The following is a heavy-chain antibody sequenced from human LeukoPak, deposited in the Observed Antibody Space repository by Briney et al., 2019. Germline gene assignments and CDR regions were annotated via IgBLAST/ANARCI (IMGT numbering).Heavy chain of an antibody. V-gene: IGHV3-73*01. J-gene: IGHJ4*02. D-gene: IGHD3-22*01. CDR3: TRHRAYYDSSGSNY. Sequence: GGSLRLSCAASGFTFSGSAMHWVRQASGKGLEWVGRIRSKANSYATAYAASVKGRFTISRDDSKNTAYLQMNSLKTEDTAVYYCTRHRAYYDSSGSNYWGQGTLVTVSS. CDR1: GFTFSGSA. CDR2: IRSKANSYAT.